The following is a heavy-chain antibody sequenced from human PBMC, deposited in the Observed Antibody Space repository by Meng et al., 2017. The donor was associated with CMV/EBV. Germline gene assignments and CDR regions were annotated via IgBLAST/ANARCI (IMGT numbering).Heavy chain of an antibody. CDR3: ARENYYYGMDV. CDR2: ISSSGSTI. V-gene: IGHV3-11*01. Sequence: GESLKISCAASGFTFSDYYMSWIRQAPGKGLEWVSYISSSGSTIYYADAVKGRFTISRDNAKNSLYLQMNSLRAEDTAVYCCARENYYYGMDVWGQGTTVTVSS. J-gene: IGHJ6*02. CDR1: GFTFSDYY.